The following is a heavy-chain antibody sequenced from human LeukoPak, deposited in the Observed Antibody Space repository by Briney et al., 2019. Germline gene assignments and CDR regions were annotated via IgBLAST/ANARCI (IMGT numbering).Heavy chain of an antibody. CDR3: ARSSYGSNLYFDY. Sequence: ASVKVSCKASGGTFSSYAISWVRQAPGQGLEWMGRIIPILGIANYAQKFQGRVTITADKSTSTAYMELSSLRSEDTAVYYCARSSYGSNLYFDYWGQGTLVTVSS. CDR1: GGTFSSYA. V-gene: IGHV1-69*04. D-gene: IGHD4-23*01. J-gene: IGHJ4*02. CDR2: IIPILGIA.